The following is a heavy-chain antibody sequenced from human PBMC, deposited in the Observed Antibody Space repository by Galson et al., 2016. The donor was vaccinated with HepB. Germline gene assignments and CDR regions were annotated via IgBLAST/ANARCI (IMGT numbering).Heavy chain of an antibody. V-gene: IGHV4-4*02. CDR1: GGSISTDTW. CDR2: IYHGGNT. D-gene: IGHD2-21*02. J-gene: IGHJ3*02. CDR3: ARVTCGGGVCQDVFAI. Sequence: ETLSPTCAVSGGSISTDTWWHWLRQSPGQGLEWIGEIYHGGNTNYNPSLKSRLSMSVDKSKNQFSLKLSSVTAADAAVYDCARVTCGGGVCQDVFAIWGQGIMVTVSS.